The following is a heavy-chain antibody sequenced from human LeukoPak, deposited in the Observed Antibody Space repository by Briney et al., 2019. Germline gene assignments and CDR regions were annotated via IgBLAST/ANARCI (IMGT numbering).Heavy chain of an antibody. V-gene: IGHV4-39*01. CDR1: GAFIISSNYY. Sequence: SETLSLTCNVSGAFIISSNYYWAWIRQPPGKGLEWIGNIYSSGSTQYTPSLKSRVTISADMSKNQFFLQLTSATAADTAVYYCTRRTYRADFDYWGQGSLVTVSS. CDR3: TRRTYRADFDY. D-gene: IGHD3-16*02. J-gene: IGHJ4*02. CDR2: IYSSGST.